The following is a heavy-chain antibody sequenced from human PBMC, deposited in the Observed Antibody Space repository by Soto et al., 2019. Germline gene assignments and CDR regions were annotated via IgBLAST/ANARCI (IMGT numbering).Heavy chain of an antibody. CDR2: IYPGPSDT. CDR3: ARPGDYMDA. J-gene: IGHJ6*03. D-gene: IGHD3-10*01. V-gene: IGHV5-51*01. Sequence: GESLKISCKGSGYSFTNYWIGWVRQMPGKGLEWMGSIYPGPSDTRYSPSFQGQVTISADESISAAYLQWSSLKASDTAIYYCARPGDYMDAWGKGTTVTVSS. CDR1: GYSFTNYW.